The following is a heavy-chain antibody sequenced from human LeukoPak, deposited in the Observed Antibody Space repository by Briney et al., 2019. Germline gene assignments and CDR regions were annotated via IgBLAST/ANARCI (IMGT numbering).Heavy chain of an antibody. V-gene: IGHV4-59*01. CDR1: GGSISGYY. D-gene: IGHD6-13*01. J-gene: IGHJ5*02. Sequence: PSETLSLTCTVSGGSISGYYWSWIRQPPGKGLEWIGYIYSSGSPNYTPSLKSRVTISVDTSKNQFSLMLKSVTAADTALYYCARRVAVVGSNWFDPWGQGTLVTVSS. CDR2: IYSSGSP. CDR3: ARRVAVVGSNWFDP.